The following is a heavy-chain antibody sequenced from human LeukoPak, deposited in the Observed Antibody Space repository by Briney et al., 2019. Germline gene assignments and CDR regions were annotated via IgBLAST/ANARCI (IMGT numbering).Heavy chain of an antibody. CDR1: GFTFSSYA. Sequence: GGSLRLSCAASGFTFSSYAMSWVRQAPGKGLEWVSAISGSGGSTYYADSVKGRFTISRDNSKNTLYLQMNSLRAEDTAVYYCAKGGLKSSGRLYYFDYWGQGTLVTVSS. CDR2: ISGSGGST. V-gene: IGHV3-23*01. D-gene: IGHD6-19*01. J-gene: IGHJ4*02. CDR3: AKGGLKSSGRLYYFDY.